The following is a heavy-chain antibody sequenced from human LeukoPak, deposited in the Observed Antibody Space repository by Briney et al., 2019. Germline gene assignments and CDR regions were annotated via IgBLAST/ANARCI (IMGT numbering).Heavy chain of an antibody. V-gene: IGHV3-30*02. CDR3: AKSAVRGLPVLGN. CDR2: TLYDGINE. D-gene: IGHD2-21*02. Sequence: GGSLRLSCAASGFTFSTYGMHRVRQAPGKGLGWVAFTLYDGINEFYADSVKGRFSISRDSSKNTLYLQMSSLRGEDTAVYYCAKSAVRGLPVLGNWGQGTLVTVSS. J-gene: IGHJ4*02. CDR1: GFTFSTYG.